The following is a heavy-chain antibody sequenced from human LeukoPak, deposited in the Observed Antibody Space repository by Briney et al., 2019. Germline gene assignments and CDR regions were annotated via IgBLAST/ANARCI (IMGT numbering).Heavy chain of an antibody. CDR1: GFTFSSYS. D-gene: IGHD6-13*01. CDR3: ARDSIAAAGNFDY. V-gene: IGHV3-21*01. CDR2: ISSSSSYI. J-gene: IGHJ4*02. Sequence: PGGSLRLSCAASGFTFSSYSMNWVRQAPGKGLEWVSSISSSSSYIYYADSVKGRFTISRDNAKNSLYLQMNSLRAEDTAVYYCARDSIAAAGNFDYCGQGTLVTVSS.